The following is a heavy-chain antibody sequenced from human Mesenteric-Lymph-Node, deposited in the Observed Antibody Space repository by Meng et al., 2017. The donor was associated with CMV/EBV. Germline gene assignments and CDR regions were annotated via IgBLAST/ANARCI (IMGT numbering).Heavy chain of an antibody. D-gene: IGHD4-23*01. CDR1: GGSISSYY. CDR3: ARDHGGNSGGFDY. J-gene: IGHJ4*02. CDR2: MSDSGST. Sequence: SETLSLTCTVSGGSISSYYWSWIRQPPGKGLEWIGYMSDSGSTNYNSSLKSRVTISVDASKNQFSLKLTSVTAADTAVYYCARDHGGNSGGFDYWGQGTLVTVSS. V-gene: IGHV4-59*01.